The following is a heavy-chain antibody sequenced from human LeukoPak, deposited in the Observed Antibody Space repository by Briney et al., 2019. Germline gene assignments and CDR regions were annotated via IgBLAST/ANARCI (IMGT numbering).Heavy chain of an antibody. D-gene: IGHD2-2*01. J-gene: IGHJ4*02. CDR1: GYSFTSYW. Sequence: GESLKISCKGSGYSFTSYWIGWVRQMPGKGLEWMGIIYSGDSDTRYGPSFQGQVTISADKTTSTAYLQWSSLKASDTAIYYCARVFCTSTSCYADFDYWGQGTLVTVSS. CDR3: ARVFCTSTSCYADFDY. V-gene: IGHV5-51*01. CDR2: IYSGDSDT.